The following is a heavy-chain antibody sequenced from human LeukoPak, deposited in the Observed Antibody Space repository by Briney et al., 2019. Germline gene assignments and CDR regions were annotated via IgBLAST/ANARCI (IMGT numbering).Heavy chain of an antibody. CDR1: GGTFSSYA. CDR3: ARDLLRGGYGDYLNLDY. Sequence: SVKVSCKASGGTFSSYAISWVRQAPGQGLEWMGGIVPIFGTANYAQTFQGRVTITTDESTSTAYMELSSLRSEDTAVYYCARDLLRGGYGDYLNLDYWGQGTLVTVSS. J-gene: IGHJ4*02. CDR2: IVPIFGTA. D-gene: IGHD4-17*01. V-gene: IGHV1-69*05.